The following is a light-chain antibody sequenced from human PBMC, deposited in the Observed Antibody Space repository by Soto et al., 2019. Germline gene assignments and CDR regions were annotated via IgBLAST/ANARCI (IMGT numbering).Light chain of an antibody. CDR2: DDN. CDR3: GSWDSSLSAYV. V-gene: IGLV1-51*01. CDR1: SANIGGNY. Sequence: QSVMTQPPSVSAAPGQTVTISCTGSSANIGGNYVFWYQQLPGTTPKLLIYDDNKRPPGIPDRFSGSKAGTSATLGITGFQTGDEADYYCGSWDSSLSAYVFGTGTKLTVL. J-gene: IGLJ1*01.